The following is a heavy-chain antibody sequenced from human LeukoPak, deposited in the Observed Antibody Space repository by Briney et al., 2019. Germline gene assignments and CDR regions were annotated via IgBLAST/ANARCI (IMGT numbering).Heavy chain of an antibody. CDR3: ARHSPRRGWLQLGRFDY. CDR1: GYTFTSYY. J-gene: IGHJ4*02. CDR2: INPSGGST. Sequence: GASVKVSCKASGYTFTSYYMHWVRQAPGQGLEWMGIINPSGGSTSYAQKFQGRVTMTRDMSTSTVYMELSSLRSEDTAVYYCARHSPRRGWLQLGRFDYWGQGTLVTVSS. V-gene: IGHV1-46*01. D-gene: IGHD5-24*01.